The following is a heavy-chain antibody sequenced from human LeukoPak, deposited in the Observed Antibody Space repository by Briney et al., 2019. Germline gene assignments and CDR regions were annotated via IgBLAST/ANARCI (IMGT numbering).Heavy chain of an antibody. CDR2: MNPNSGNT. CDR3: ARAFQYSSSSGEGY. V-gene: IGHV1-8*01. D-gene: IGHD6-6*01. CDR1: GYTFTSYD. J-gene: IGHJ4*02. Sequence: ASVKVSCKASGYTFTSYDINWVRQAAGQGLEWMGWMNPNSGNTGYAQKFQGRVTMTRNTSISTAYMELSSLRSEDTAVYYCARAFQYSSSSGEGYWGQGTLVTVSS.